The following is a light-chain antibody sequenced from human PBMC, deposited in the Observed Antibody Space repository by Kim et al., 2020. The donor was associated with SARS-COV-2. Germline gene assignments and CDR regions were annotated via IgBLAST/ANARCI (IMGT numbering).Light chain of an antibody. V-gene: IGLV2-14*03. CDR3: SSYTRSTTFV. J-gene: IGLJ2*01. CDR2: DFS. CDR1: SSDVGGYNY. Sequence: QSALTQPASMSGSPGQSITISCTGTSSDVGGYNYVSWYQQHPGKAPKFIIYDFSKRPSGVSDRFSGSKSGNTASLTISGLQAEDEADYYCSSYTRSTTFVFGGGTKLTVL.